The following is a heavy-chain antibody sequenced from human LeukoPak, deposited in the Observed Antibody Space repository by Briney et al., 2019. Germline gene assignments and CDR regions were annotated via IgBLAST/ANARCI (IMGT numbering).Heavy chain of an antibody. D-gene: IGHD6-19*01. Sequence: GRSLRLSCAASGFTFSSYGMHWVRQAPGKGLEWVAVISYDGSNKYYADSVKGRFTISRDNSKNTLYLQMNSLRAEDTAVYYCARDGRSGWYLFYYWGQGTLVTVSS. CDR2: ISYDGSNK. CDR3: ARDGRSGWYLFYY. CDR1: GFTFSSYG. V-gene: IGHV3-30*03. J-gene: IGHJ4*02.